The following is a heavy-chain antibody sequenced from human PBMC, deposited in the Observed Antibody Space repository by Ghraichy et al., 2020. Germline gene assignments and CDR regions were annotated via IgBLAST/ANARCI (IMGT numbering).Heavy chain of an antibody. J-gene: IGHJ4*02. CDR1: GGSFSGYY. CDR2: INHSGST. V-gene: IGHV4-34*01. CDR3: ARGTSSSKWLQRANYLKYYFDY. D-gene: IGHD5-24*01. Sequence: SETLSLTCAVYGGSFSGYYWSWIRQPPGKGLEWIGEINHSGSTNYNPSLKSRVTISVDTSKNQFSLKLSSVTAADTAVYYCARGTSSSKWLQRANYLKYYFDYWGQGTLVTVSS.